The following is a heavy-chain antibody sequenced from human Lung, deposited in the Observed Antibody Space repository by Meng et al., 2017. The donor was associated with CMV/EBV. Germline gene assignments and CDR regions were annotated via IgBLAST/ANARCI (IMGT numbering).Heavy chain of an antibody. CDR2: IYHSGST. J-gene: IGHJ4*02. V-gene: IGHV4-4*02. CDR1: GGSISSSNW. CDR3: ASFPPPGKQWLVTDY. Sequence: QVPLEASGHGLVKPSGTLSLTCAVSGGSISSSNWWSWVRQPPGKGLEWIGEIYHSGSTNYNPSLKSRVTISVDKSKNQFSLKLSSVTAADTAVYYCASFPPPGKQWLVTDYWGQGTLVTVSS. D-gene: IGHD6-19*01.